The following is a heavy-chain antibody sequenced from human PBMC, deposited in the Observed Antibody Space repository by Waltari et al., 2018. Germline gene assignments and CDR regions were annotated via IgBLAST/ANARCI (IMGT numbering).Heavy chain of an antibody. V-gene: IGHV4-59*01. D-gene: IGHD6-6*01. CDR2: IYYSGST. Sequence: QVQLQESGPGLVKPSETLSLTCTVSGGSISSYYWSWIRQPPGKGLEWIGYIYYSGSTNYNPSLKSRVTISVDTSKNQFSLKLSSVTAADTAVYYCARAQLGTFPLDYWGQGTLVTVSS. CDR3: ARAQLGTFPLDY. CDR1: GGSISSYY. J-gene: IGHJ4*02.